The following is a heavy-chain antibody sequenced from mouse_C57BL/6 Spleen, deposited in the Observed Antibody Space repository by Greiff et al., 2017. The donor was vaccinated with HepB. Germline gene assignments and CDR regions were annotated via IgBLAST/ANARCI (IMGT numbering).Heavy chain of an antibody. Sequence: EVKLVESGGGLVQPGGSLKLSCAASGFTFSDYYMYWVRQTPEKRLEWVAYISNGGGSTYYPDTVEGRFTISRDNAKNTLYLQMSRLKSEDTAMYYCARLYDYDGGYYFDYWGQGTTLTVSS. J-gene: IGHJ2*01. CDR3: ARLYDYDGGYYFDY. CDR1: GFTFSDYY. CDR2: ISNGGGST. V-gene: IGHV5-12*01. D-gene: IGHD2-4*01.